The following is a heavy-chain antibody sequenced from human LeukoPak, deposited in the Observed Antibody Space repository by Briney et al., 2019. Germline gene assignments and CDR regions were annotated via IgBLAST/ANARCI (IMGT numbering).Heavy chain of an antibody. J-gene: IGHJ2*01. CDR1: GGTFSNSA. CDR3: AREVAAANLHWYFDL. Sequence: SVKVSCQASGGTFSNSAVSWVRQAPGQGLEWMGGVIPFFATTTYAQKFQGRVTITTDESASTAFMELTSLKSDDTAVYYCAREVAAANLHWYFDLWGRGTLVTVSS. V-gene: IGHV1-69*05. D-gene: IGHD2-15*01. CDR2: VIPFFATT.